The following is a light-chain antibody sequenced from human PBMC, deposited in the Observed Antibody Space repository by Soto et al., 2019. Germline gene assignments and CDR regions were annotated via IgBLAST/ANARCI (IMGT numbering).Light chain of an antibody. J-gene: IGLJ3*02. CDR1: SSNIGSNA. Sequence: QSVLTQPPSASGTPGQRVTISCSGSSSNIGSNAVNWYQQVPGTAPRLLIYSNNQRPSGVPDRFSGSKSGTSASLAISALQSEDEADYYCAAWDDSLNGWVFGGGTKLTVL. CDR3: AAWDDSLNGWV. V-gene: IGLV1-44*01. CDR2: SNN.